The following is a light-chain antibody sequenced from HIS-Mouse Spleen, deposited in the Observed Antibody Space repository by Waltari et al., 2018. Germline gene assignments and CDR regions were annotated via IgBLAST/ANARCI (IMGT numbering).Light chain of an antibody. CDR3: CSYAGSYTFVV. Sequence: QSALTQPRSVSGSPGQSVTISCTGTSSDVGGDNYVSWYQQHPGKPPKHMIYDVSKRPSGVPDRFSGSKSGNTASLTISGLQAEDEADYYCCSYAGSYTFVVFGGGTKLTVL. V-gene: IGLV2-11*01. J-gene: IGLJ2*01. CDR1: SSDVGGDNY. CDR2: DVS.